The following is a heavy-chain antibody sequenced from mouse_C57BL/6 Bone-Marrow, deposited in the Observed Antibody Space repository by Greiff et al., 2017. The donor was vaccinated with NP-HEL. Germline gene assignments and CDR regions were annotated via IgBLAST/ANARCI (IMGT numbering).Heavy chain of an antibody. D-gene: IGHD1-1*01. V-gene: IGHV1-81*01. CDR3: ARSTVVAPDY. J-gene: IGHJ2*01. CDR1: GYTFTSYG. Sequence: VKLQQSGAELARPGASVKLSCKASGYTFTSYGISWVKQRTGQGLEWIGEIYPRSGTTYYNAKFTGKATLTADKTSSTAYMELRILTSEDSAVYFCARSTVVAPDYWGKGTTLTVSS. CDR2: IYPRSGTT.